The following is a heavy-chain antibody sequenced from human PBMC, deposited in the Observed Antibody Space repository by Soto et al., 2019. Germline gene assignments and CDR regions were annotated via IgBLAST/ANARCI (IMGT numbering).Heavy chain of an antibody. J-gene: IGHJ5*02. CDR1: GGSFSGYY. CDR3: ARGLRPRSITISIPNWFDP. Sequence: PSETLSLTCAVYGGSFSGYYCSWIRQPPGKGLEWIGEINHSGSTNYNPSLKSRVTISVDTSKNQFSLKLSSVTAADTAVYYCARGLRPRSITISIPNWFDPWGQGTLVTVSS. D-gene: IGHD3-9*01. V-gene: IGHV4-34*01. CDR2: INHSGST.